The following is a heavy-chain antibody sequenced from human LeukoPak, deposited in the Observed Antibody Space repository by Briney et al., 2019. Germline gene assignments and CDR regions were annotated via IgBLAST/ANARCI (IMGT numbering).Heavy chain of an antibody. CDR2: IYPGDSDN. CDR3: ATSFWAGDRSGAFDI. Sequence: GESLQISCKASGYIFISYSVGWVGRLPGKDREWLGIIYPGDSDNSYSPSFQRQVTISADKYIRTAYLQGSSLKASDTAMYYCATSFWAGDRSGAFDILGQGTMVTVSS. J-gene: IGHJ3*02. D-gene: IGHD6-19*01. V-gene: IGHV5-51*01. CDR1: GYIFISYS.